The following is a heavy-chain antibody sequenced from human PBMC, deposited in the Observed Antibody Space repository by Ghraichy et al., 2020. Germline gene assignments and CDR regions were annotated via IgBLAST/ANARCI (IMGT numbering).Heavy chain of an antibody. V-gene: IGHV4-59*01. CDR1: GGSLSSYY. D-gene: IGHD5-24*01. Sequence: SETLSLTCTVSGGSLSSYYWSWIRQSPGKALEWIAYIYDSGTTNYNPSLQSRVSISIDMSESQFSLKLSSLTSADTAVYCCAREGKDGYNYFDYWGQGTLVTVSS. J-gene: IGHJ4*02. CDR2: IYDSGTT. CDR3: AREGKDGYNYFDY.